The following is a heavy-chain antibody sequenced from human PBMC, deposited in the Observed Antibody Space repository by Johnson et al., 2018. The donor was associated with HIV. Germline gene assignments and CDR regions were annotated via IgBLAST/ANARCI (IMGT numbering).Heavy chain of an antibody. CDR3: ARDRVWFGELYAFDI. V-gene: IGHV3-30*19. CDR1: GFTFRSYG. J-gene: IGHJ3*02. Sequence: QVQLVESGGGVVQPGRSLRLSCAASGFTFRSYGMHWVRQAPGKGLEWVAVISYDGSNKYYADSVKGRFTISRDNSKNTLYLQMNSLRAEDTAVYYCARDRVWFGELYAFDIWGQGTMVTVSS. CDR2: ISYDGSNK. D-gene: IGHD3-10*01.